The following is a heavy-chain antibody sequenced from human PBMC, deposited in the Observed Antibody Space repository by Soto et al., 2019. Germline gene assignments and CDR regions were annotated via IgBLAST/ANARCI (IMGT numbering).Heavy chain of an antibody. CDR1: GGSISSYY. CDR3: ARRSSSWYTPYFDY. CDR2: IYYSGST. J-gene: IGHJ4*02. D-gene: IGHD6-13*01. Sequence: QVQLQESGPGLVKPSETLSLTCTVSGGSISSYYWSWIRQPPGKGLEWIGYIYYSGSTNYNPSLKSRVTIPVDPSNNQSSLKLSSVTAADTAVYYCARRSSSWYTPYFDYWGQGTLVTVSS. V-gene: IGHV4-59*08.